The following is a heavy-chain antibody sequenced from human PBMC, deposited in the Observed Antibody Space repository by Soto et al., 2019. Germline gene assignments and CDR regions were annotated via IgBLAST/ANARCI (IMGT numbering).Heavy chain of an antibody. Sequence: PGGSLRLSCAASGFTFSSYAMSWVRQAPGKGLEWVSAISGSGGSTYYADSVKGRFTISRDNSKNTLYLQMNSLRAEDTAVYYCAKDHDYVWGSYRLNYNWFDPWGQGTLVTVSS. J-gene: IGHJ5*02. V-gene: IGHV3-23*01. CDR2: ISGSGGST. D-gene: IGHD3-16*02. CDR3: AKDHDYVWGSYRLNYNWFDP. CDR1: GFTFSSYA.